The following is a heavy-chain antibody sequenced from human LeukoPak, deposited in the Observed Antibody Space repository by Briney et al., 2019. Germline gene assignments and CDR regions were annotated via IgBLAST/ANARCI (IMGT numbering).Heavy chain of an antibody. J-gene: IGHJ6*03. V-gene: IGHV4-34*01. CDR1: GGSFSGYY. CDR3: ARLPADRYYYYMDV. CDR2: INHSGST. Sequence: SETLSLTCAVYGGSFSGYYWSWIRQPPGKGLEWIGEINHSGSTNYNPSLKSRVTISVDTSKNQFSLKLSSVTAADTAVYYCARLPADRYYYYMDVWGKGTTVTVSS.